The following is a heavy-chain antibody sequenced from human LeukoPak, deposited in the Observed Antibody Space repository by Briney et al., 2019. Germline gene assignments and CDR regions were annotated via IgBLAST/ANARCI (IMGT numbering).Heavy chain of an antibody. J-gene: IGHJ4*02. CDR1: SGSISSYY. CDR2: IYYSGST. D-gene: IGHD4-17*01. CDR3: ARGLATLNMTTVTTYFDY. V-gene: IGHV4-59*12. Sequence: PSETLSLTCTVSSGSISSYYWAWIRQPPGKGLEWIGYIYYSGSTNYNPSLKSRVTISVDTSKNQFSLKLSSVTAADTAVYYCARGLATLNMTTVTTYFDYWGQGTLVTVSS.